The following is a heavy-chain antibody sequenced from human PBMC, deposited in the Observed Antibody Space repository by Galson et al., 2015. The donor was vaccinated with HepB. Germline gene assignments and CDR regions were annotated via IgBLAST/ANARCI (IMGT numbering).Heavy chain of an antibody. Sequence: CAISGDSVSTNIVAWNWIRQPPSRGLEWLGRAYYRSKWYNDYAVSVQSRITINPDTSRNQFSLQLNSVTPKDTGVYYCTRVRHLARGMDVWGQGTTVTVSS. CDR1: GDSVSTNIVA. CDR3: TRVRHLARGMDV. J-gene: IGHJ6*02. CDR2: AYYRSKWYN. V-gene: IGHV6-1*01. D-gene: IGHD5-12*01.